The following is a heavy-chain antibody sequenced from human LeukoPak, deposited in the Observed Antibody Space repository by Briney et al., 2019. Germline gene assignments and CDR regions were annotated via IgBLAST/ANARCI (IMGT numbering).Heavy chain of an antibody. J-gene: IGHJ4*02. CDR2: ISASGADT. Sequence: GGSLRLSCTTSGFIFAKYAMAWVRQSPGKGLEWVSTISASGADTYYADSVRGRFTISRDNSRNSLYLQLSRLRVDDTAFYYCPKPLLTPGNWGPGTLVTVSS. D-gene: IGHD4-23*01. CDR1: GFIFAKYA. CDR3: PKPLLTPGN. V-gene: IGHV3-23*01.